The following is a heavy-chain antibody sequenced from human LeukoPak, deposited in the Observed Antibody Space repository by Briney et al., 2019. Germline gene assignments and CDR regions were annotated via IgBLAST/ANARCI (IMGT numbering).Heavy chain of an antibody. D-gene: IGHD1-1*01. CDR3: ARVNINNWHSCDY. Sequence: SGTLSLTCAVSGGSINSNNWWGWVRQPPGKGLEWIGEIYHSGSPNYNPSLKSRVTISVDKSRNHFSLNLSSVTAADTAVYYCARVNINNWHSCDYWGQGTLVTVSS. J-gene: IGHJ4*02. V-gene: IGHV4-4*02. CDR1: GGSINSNNW. CDR2: IYHSGSP.